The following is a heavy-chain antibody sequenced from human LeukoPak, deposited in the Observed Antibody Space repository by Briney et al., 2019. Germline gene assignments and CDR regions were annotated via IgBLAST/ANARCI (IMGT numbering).Heavy chain of an antibody. CDR2: IYYSGST. Sequence: SETLSLTCTVSGGSISSFYWSWIRQPPGKGLEWIGSIYYSGSTYYNPSLKSRVTISVDTSNNQFSLKLTSVTAADTAVYYCARHYSSSWYSAFHIWGQGTMVTVSS. V-gene: IGHV4-39*01. D-gene: IGHD6-13*01. CDR1: GGSISSFY. J-gene: IGHJ3*02. CDR3: ARHYSSSWYSAFHI.